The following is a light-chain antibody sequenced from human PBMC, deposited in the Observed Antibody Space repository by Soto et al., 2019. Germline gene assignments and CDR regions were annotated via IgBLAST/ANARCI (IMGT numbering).Light chain of an antibody. J-gene: IGLJ1*01. CDR2: YDN. V-gene: IGLV1-44*01. CDR1: NSNIGSNT. Sequence: QSVLTQPPSASGTPGQSITISCSGSNSNIGSNTVNWYQQLPGTAPKLLIYYDNLRPSGVPDRISGSKSGTSASLAISGLQYDDEADYYCAAWDDSLNGRVFGNGTKVTVL. CDR3: AAWDDSLNGRV.